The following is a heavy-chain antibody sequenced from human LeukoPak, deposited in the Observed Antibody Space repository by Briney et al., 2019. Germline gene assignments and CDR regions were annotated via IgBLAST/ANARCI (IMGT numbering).Heavy chain of an antibody. CDR2: IYPGDSDT. CDR1: GYRFTSHR. CDR3: ASATGSSSSWYDT. D-gene: IGHD6-13*01. Sequence: GESLKISCKGSGYRFTSHRLAWVRKMPGKGLEWMGIIYPGDSDTRYSPSFQGQVTISADKSISTAYLQWSSLKASDTAMYYCASATGSSSSWYDTWGQGTLVTVSA. V-gene: IGHV5-51*01. J-gene: IGHJ5*02.